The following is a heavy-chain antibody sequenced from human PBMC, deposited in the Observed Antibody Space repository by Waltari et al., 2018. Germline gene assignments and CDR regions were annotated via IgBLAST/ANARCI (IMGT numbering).Heavy chain of an antibody. Sequence: QVQLQESGPGLVKPSETLSLTCTVSGGSSSSYHWSWIRQPAGKGLEWIGRIYTSGSTNYNPSLKSRVTISVDKSKNQFSLKLSSVTAADTAVYYCARSYYYDSSGADAFDIWGQGTMVTVSS. CDR3: ARSYYYDSSGADAFDI. CDR2: IYTSGST. J-gene: IGHJ3*02. V-gene: IGHV4-4*07. D-gene: IGHD3-22*01. CDR1: GGSSSSYH.